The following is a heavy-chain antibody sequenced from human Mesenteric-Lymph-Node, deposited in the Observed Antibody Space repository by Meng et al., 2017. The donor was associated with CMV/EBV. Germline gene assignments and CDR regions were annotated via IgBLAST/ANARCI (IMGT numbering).Heavy chain of an antibody. D-gene: IGHD3-16*01. CDR3: ARDVLRADWYFDL. CDR1: GFTFSDYY. J-gene: IGHJ2*01. CDR2: ISSSGSTI. V-gene: IGHV3-11*01. Sequence: GESLKISCAASGFTFSDYYMTWIRQSPVKGLEWVSYISSSGSTIYYADSVKGRFTISRDNAKNSLYLQMSSLRVEDTAVYYCARDVLRADWYFDLWGRGTLVTVSS.